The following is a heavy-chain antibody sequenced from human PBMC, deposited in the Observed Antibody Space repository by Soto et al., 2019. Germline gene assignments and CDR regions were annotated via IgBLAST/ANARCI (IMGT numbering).Heavy chain of an antibody. Sequence: GGSLRLSCAASGFTFDDYAMCWVRQVPGKGLEWVSGISWNSGRIGYADSVKGRFILSRDNAKSTVYLQMNSLRAEDTAVYYCARSRWFGDFPGIDVWGQGTTVTVSS. CDR2: ISWNSGRI. CDR1: GFTFDDYA. D-gene: IGHD3-10*01. V-gene: IGHV3-9*01. CDR3: ARSRWFGDFPGIDV. J-gene: IGHJ6*02.